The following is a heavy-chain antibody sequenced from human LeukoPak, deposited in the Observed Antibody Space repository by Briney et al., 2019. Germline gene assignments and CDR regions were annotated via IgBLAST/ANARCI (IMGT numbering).Heavy chain of an antibody. V-gene: IGHV4-30-4*08. J-gene: IGHJ4*02. Sequence: LRLSCAASGFTFSSYSMNWVRQAPGKGLEWIGYIYYSGSTYYSPSLKSRVTISVDTSKNQFSLKLSSVTAADTAVYYCARTHSDYEYYFDYWGQGTLVTVSS. CDR1: GFTFSSYS. CDR3: ARTHSDYEYYFDY. D-gene: IGHD5-12*01. CDR2: IYYSGST.